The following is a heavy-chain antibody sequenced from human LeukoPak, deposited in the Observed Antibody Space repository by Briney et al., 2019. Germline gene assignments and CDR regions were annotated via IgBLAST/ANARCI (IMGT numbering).Heavy chain of an antibody. CDR2: IYYSGNT. D-gene: IGHD3-3*01. CDR1: GGSFSGYY. CDR3: ARQTGAGLFILP. V-gene: IGHV4-34*01. J-gene: IGHJ4*02. Sequence: SETLSLTCAVYGGSFSGYYWSWIRQPPGKGLEWVGSIYYSGNTYYNPSLKSRVTISVDTSKNQFSLILTSVTAADTAGYYCARQTGAGLFILPGGQGTLVTVSS.